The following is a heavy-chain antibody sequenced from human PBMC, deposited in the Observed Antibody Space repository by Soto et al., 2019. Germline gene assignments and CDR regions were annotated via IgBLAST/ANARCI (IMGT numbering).Heavy chain of an antibody. V-gene: IGHV3-30*18. Sequence: PVVSLRLSCAASGFTFSSYAMHWVRQAPGKGLDWVALTSFDGSNKYYADSVKGRFTISRDNSKNTLYLQMNSLRAEDTAVYYCAKGGNSSGSYSNLDLCGQGTLVTVYS. CDR3: AKGGNSSGSYSNLDL. CDR2: TSFDGSNK. D-gene: IGHD3-22*01. J-gene: IGHJ4*02. CDR1: GFTFSSYA.